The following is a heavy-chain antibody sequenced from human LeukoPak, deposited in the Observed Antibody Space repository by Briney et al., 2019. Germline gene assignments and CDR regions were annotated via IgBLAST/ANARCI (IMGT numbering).Heavy chain of an antibody. V-gene: IGHV3-11*01. Sequence: GGSLRLSCAASGFTFSDYYMSWIRQAPGKGLEWVSHISSSTNTIYYADSVKGRFTISRDNAKNSLFLQMNSLRAEDTAVYYCAKDRYSYAFEYSDSWGQGTLVTVSS. J-gene: IGHJ4*02. CDR2: ISSSTNTI. D-gene: IGHD5-18*01. CDR1: GFTFSDYY. CDR3: AKDRYSYAFEYSDS.